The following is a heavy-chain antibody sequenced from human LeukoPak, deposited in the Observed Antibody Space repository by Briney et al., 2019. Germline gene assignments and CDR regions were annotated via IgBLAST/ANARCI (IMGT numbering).Heavy chain of an antibody. J-gene: IGHJ4*02. Sequence: GGSLRLSCPVSGFTFSSYAMSWVRQAPGRGLEWVSAISTSGEGAYYADSVKGRFTVSRDNSKNTLYLQMNSLRAEDTAVYYCAKDRGSGYHYFDYWGQGTLVTVSS. CDR3: AKDRGSGYHYFDY. CDR2: ISTSGEGA. V-gene: IGHV3-23*01. CDR1: GFTFSSYA. D-gene: IGHD3-22*01.